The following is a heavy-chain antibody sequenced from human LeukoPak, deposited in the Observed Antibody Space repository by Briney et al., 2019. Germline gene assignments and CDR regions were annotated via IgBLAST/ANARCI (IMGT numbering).Heavy chain of an antibody. V-gene: IGHV3-30*02. D-gene: IGHD1-26*01. Sequence: GGSLGLSCAASGFTFSNYDMHWVRQAPGKGLEWVAFIRYDENDKYYADAVEGRFTISRDNSKNTLFLQMNSLTTDDTAVYYCAEGSYYAYWGQGTLVTVSS. CDR2: IRYDENDK. CDR1: GFTFSNYD. CDR3: AEGSYYAY. J-gene: IGHJ4*02.